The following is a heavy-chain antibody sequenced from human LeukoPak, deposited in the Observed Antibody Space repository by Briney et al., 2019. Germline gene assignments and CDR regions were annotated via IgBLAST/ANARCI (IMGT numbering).Heavy chain of an antibody. Sequence: ASVKVCCKTSGYTFTTYGISWVRQAPGQGLEWMGWISGSNGNTKYAQKVQGRVTMTTDTSTTTAYMEVRSLRSDDTAVYYCARDRDRMVQGVTALFDYWGQGTLVTVSS. V-gene: IGHV1-18*04. CDR3: ARDRDRMVQGVTALFDY. CDR1: GYTFTTYG. CDR2: ISGSNGNT. J-gene: IGHJ4*02. D-gene: IGHD3-10*01.